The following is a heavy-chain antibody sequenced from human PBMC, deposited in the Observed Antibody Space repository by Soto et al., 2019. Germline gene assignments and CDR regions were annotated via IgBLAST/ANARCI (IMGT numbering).Heavy chain of an antibody. D-gene: IGHD3-3*01. J-gene: IGHJ6*02. CDR3: ARVCCSNCGYYDFWNYGMDV. CDR2: INAGNGNT. Sequence: ASVKVSCKASGYTFTSYAMHWVRQAPGQRLEWMGWINAGNGNTKYSQKFQGRVTITRDTSASTAYMELSSLRSEDTAVYYCARVCCSNCGYYDFWNYGMDVWGQGTTVTVSS. CDR1: GYTFTSYA. V-gene: IGHV1-3*01.